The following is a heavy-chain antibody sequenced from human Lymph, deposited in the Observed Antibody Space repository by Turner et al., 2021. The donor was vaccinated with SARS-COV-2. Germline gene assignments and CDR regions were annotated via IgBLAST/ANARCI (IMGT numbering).Heavy chain of an antibody. CDR2: IYSGGST. J-gene: IGHJ4*02. V-gene: IGHV3-53*01. D-gene: IGHD3-9*01. CDR1: GFTVSSNY. CDR3: ARGPMYYDILTGYYDPYYFDY. Sequence: EVQLVESGGGLIQPGGSLRLSCAASGFTVSSNYMSWVRQDPGKGLEWVSVIYSGGSTYYADSVKGRFTISRDNSKNTLYLQMNSLRAEDTAVYYCARGPMYYDILTGYYDPYYFDYWGQGTLVTVSS.